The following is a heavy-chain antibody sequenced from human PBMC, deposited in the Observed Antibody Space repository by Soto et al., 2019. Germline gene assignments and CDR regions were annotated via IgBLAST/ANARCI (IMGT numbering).Heavy chain of an antibody. CDR1: GGSISSGDYY. D-gene: IGHD3-16*02. Sequence: NPSETLSLTCTVSGGSISSGDYYWSWIRQPPGKGLEWIGYIYYSGSTYYNPSLKSRVTISVDTSKNQFSLKLSSVTAADTAVYYSAGVTRYHFDYWGQGTLVTVSS. V-gene: IGHV4-30-4*01. CDR3: AGVTRYHFDY. J-gene: IGHJ4*02. CDR2: IYYSGST.